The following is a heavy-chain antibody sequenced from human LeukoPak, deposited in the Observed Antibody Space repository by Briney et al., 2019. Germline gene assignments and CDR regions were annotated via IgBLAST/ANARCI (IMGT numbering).Heavy chain of an antibody. D-gene: IGHD6-13*01. CDR1: GFTFSSYS. Sequence: PGGSLRLSCAASGFTFSSYSMNWVRQALGKGLEWVSSISSSSSYIYYADSVKGRFTISRDNAKNSLYLQMNSLRAEDTAVYYCARGGYSSSWYNDYWGQGTLVTVSS. CDR2: ISSSSSYI. CDR3: ARGGYSSSWYNDY. J-gene: IGHJ4*02. V-gene: IGHV3-21*01.